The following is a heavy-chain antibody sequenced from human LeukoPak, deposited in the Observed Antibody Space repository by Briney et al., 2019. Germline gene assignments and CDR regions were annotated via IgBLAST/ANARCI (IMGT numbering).Heavy chain of an antibody. CDR1: GYSENFYG. J-gene: IGHJ4*02. Sequence: ASVKVSCKTSGYSENFYGITWVRQVAGQGLEWMGWISAQHGQTEYAPNSQDRVTMTTDTYTNTAYMELRSLRSDDTAVYYCARSRGWLQSHPLGYWGQGTLVTVSS. V-gene: IGHV1-18*01. D-gene: IGHD5-24*01. CDR3: ARSRGWLQSHPLGY. CDR2: ISAQHGQT.